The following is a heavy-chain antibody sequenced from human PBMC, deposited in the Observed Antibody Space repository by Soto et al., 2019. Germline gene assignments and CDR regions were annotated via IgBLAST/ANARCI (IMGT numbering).Heavy chain of an antibody. CDR3: AREGPSYGDYRYYYYMDV. CDR1: GFTFSSYG. J-gene: IGHJ6*03. Sequence: GGSLRLSCAASGFTFSSYGMHWVRQAPGKGLEWVAVIWYDGSNKYYADSVKGRFTISRDNSKNTLYLQMNSLRAEDTAVYYCAREGPSYGDYRYYYYMDVWGKGTTVTVSS. V-gene: IGHV3-33*01. CDR2: IWYDGSNK. D-gene: IGHD4-17*01.